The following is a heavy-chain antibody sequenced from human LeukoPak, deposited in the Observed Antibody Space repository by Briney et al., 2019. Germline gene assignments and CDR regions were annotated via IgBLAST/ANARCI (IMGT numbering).Heavy chain of an antibody. CDR2: IYTSGST. CDR3: ARVGDIVVVPAAIEPGAFDI. J-gene: IGHJ3*02. V-gene: IGHV4-4*07. CDR1: GGSISSYY. Sequence: SETLSLTCTVSGGSISSYYWSWIRQPAGKGLEWIGRIYTSGSTNYNPSLKSRVTMSVDTSKNQYSLKLSSVTAADPAVYYCARVGDIVVVPAAIEPGAFDIWGQGTMVTVSS. D-gene: IGHD2-2*02.